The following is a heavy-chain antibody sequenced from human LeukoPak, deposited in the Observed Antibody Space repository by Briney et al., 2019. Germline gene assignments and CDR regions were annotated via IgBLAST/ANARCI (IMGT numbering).Heavy chain of an antibody. CDR1: GFTFSSYW. Sequence: GGSLRLSCAASGFTFSSYWMHWVRQAPGKGLVWVSRITSDGSSTGYVDSVKGRFTISRDNAKNKLYLQMNSLRGEDTAVYYCASSGSGHYYYDYWGQGTLVTVSS. CDR2: ITSDGSST. J-gene: IGHJ4*02. D-gene: IGHD3-22*01. CDR3: ASSGSGHYYYDY. V-gene: IGHV3-74*01.